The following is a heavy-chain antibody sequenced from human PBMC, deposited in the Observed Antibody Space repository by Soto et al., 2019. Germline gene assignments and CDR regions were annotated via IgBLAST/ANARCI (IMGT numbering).Heavy chain of an antibody. D-gene: IGHD4-17*01. V-gene: IGHV3-7*03. CDR3: AVYGYGVSAAAY. CDR1: GLTFRNDW. Sequence: EMQLVGSGGGLVQPGGSLGLSCAGSGLTFRNDWLSWVRQAPGKGLEWVANINQDGSERYYVVSVRGRFTISRDNVENSLYLQLNRLRPEDTAVYYCAVYGYGVSAAAYWGQGTLVTVSS. CDR2: INQDGSER. J-gene: IGHJ4*02.